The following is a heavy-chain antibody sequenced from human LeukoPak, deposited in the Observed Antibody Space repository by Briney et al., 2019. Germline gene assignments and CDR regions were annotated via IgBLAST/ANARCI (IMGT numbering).Heavy chain of an antibody. D-gene: IGHD6-25*01. CDR3: ARVKGGLSLQKWLDP. CDR2: INADSGGS. J-gene: IGHJ5*02. V-gene: IGHV1-2*02. CDR1: GNTFKNNY. Sequence: ASVKVSCKASGNTFKNNYVNWVRQAPGQGLQWMGWINADSGGSKIAQKFQGRVTMTRDTSISTAYMELSRLTSDDTAVYYCARVKGGLSLQKWLDPWGQGTLVTVSS.